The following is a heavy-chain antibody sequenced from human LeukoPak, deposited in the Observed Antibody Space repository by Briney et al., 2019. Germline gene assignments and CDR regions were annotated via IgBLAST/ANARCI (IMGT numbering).Heavy chain of an antibody. CDR1: GFTFSSYA. CDR2: ISGSGGST. J-gene: IGHJ4*02. D-gene: IGHD3-10*01. Sequence: GGSLRLSCAASGFTFSSYAMSWVRQAPGKGLEWVSAISGSGGSTYYADSVKGRFTISRDNSKNTLYLQMNSLRAEDTAVYYRAKGRDYYGSGSSDYWGQGTLVTVSS. CDR3: AKGRDYYGSGSSDY. V-gene: IGHV3-23*01.